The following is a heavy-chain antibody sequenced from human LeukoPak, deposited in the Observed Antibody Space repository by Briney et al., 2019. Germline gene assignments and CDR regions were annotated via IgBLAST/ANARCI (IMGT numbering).Heavy chain of an antibody. Sequence: TSQTLSLTCTVSGGSISSGGYYWSWIRQPPGKGLEWIGYIYHSGSTYYNPSLKSRVTISVDRSKNQFSLKLSSVTAADTAVYYCARLFGVPRDYWGQGTLVTVSS. J-gene: IGHJ4*02. V-gene: IGHV4-30-2*01. CDR3: ARLFGVPRDY. CDR1: GGSISSGGYY. D-gene: IGHD3-3*01. CDR2: IYHSGST.